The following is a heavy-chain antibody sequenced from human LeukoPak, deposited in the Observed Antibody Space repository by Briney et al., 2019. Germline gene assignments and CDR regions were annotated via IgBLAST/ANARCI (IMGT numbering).Heavy chain of an antibody. Sequence: GGSLRLSCAASGFMFKSYAISWVRQAPGKGLEWVSGISGSGGSTYYADSVKGRFTISRDNSKNTLYLQMNSLRAEDTALYHCAKRGSAVVAATTSIDYWGQGTLVTVSS. CDR2: ISGSGGST. J-gene: IGHJ4*02. CDR1: GFMFKSYA. CDR3: AKRGSAVVAATTSIDY. D-gene: IGHD2-15*01. V-gene: IGHV3-23*01.